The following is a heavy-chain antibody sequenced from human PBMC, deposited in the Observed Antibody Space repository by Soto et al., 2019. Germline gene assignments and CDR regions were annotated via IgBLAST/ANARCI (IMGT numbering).Heavy chain of an antibody. CDR1: GFTFSSYA. CDR2: ISGSGGST. V-gene: IGHV3-23*01. CDR3: AKTYIVVVPARSYYFDY. Sequence: GGSLRLSCAASGFTFSSYAMSWVRQAPGKGLEWVSAISGSGGSTYYADSVKGRFTISRDNSKNTLYLQMNSLRAEDTAVYYCAKTYIVVVPARSYYFDYWGQGTLVTVSS. D-gene: IGHD2-2*01. J-gene: IGHJ4*02.